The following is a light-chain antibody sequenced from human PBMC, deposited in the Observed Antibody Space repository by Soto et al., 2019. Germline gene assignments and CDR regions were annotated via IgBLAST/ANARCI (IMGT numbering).Light chain of an antibody. J-gene: IGKJ1*01. CDR2: GAS. Sequence: EIALTQSPGTLSLSPGERATLSCRASQSVTHNYLAWYQQKPGQAPRLLIYGASIGATGIPDRFSGSGSGTDFTLSSSRLEPEPLAVYYCLLYGIPLWTFGQGTKVDIK. CDR3: LLYGIPLWT. V-gene: IGKV3-20*01. CDR1: QSVTHNY.